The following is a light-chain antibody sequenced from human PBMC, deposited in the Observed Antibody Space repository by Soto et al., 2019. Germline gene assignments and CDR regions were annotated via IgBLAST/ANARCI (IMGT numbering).Light chain of an antibody. CDR2: GAS. CDR3: QQYNNWWT. J-gene: IGKJ1*01. V-gene: IGKV3-15*01. CDR1: QSVSNN. Sequence: EIVMTQSPATLSVSPGERATLSCRASQSVSNNLAWYQKKPGQAPRLLIYGASTRATGIPARFSGSGSGTEFTLTISSLQAEDFEVYYCQQYNNWWTFGQGTKVEIK.